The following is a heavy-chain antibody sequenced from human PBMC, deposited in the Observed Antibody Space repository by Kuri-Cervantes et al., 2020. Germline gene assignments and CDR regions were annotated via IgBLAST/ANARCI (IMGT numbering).Heavy chain of an antibody. J-gene: IGHJ3*02. V-gene: IGHV4-31*03. CDR3: ARVGSSYAHSGDAFDI. D-gene: IGHD2-2*01. CDR2: IYYSGST. Sequence: SETLSLTCTVSGGSISSGGYYWSWIRQHPGKGLEWIGYIYYSGSTYYNPSLKSRVTISVDTSKNQFSLKLSSVTAADTAVYYCARVGSSYAHSGDAFDIWGQGTTVTVSS. CDR1: GGSISSGGYY.